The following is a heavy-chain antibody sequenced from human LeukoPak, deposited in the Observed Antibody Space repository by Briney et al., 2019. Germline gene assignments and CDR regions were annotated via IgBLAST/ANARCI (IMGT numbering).Heavy chain of an antibody. CDR3: AKNLYCGGGSCYPSALGMDV. D-gene: IGHD2-15*01. Sequence: HTGGSLRLSCAASEFTFSTYNMHWVRQAPGKGLEWVSSISGSGNRTYYADSVKGRFTISRDNSKNTLFLQMYSLRAEDTAVYYCAKNLYCGGGSCYPSALGMDVWGQGTTVTVSS. J-gene: IGHJ6*02. V-gene: IGHV3-23*01. CDR2: ISGSGNRT. CDR1: EFTFSTYN.